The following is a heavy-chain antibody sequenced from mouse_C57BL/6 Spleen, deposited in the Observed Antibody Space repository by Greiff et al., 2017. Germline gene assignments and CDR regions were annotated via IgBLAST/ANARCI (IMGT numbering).Heavy chain of an antibody. CDR2: IDPSDSYT. CDR3: ASITTVVATSDV. Sequence: PGQGLEWIGVIDPSDSYTNYNQKFKGKATLTVDTSSSTAYMQLSSLTSEDSAVYYCASITTVVATSDVWGTGTTVTVSS. D-gene: IGHD1-1*01. J-gene: IGHJ1*03. V-gene: IGHV1-59*01.